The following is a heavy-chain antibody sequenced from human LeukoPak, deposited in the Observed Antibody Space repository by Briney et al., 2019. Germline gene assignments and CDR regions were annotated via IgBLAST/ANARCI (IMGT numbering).Heavy chain of an antibody. J-gene: IGHJ6*03. Sequence: SETLSLTCTVSGGSISSYYWSWIRQPPGKGLEWIGYIYYSGGTNYNPSLKSRVTISVDTSKNQFSLKLSYVTAADTAVYYCARELSNYYYYYMDVWGKGITVTVSS. CDR2: IYYSGGT. V-gene: IGHV4-59*01. CDR3: ARELSNYYYYYMDV. CDR1: GGSISSYY.